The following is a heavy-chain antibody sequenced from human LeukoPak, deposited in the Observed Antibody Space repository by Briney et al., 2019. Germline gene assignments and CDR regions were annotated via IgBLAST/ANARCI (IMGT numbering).Heavy chain of an antibody. Sequence: PGGSLRLSCAASEFTFSSYSMNWVRQAPGKGLEWVSYISSSSSTIYYADSVKGRFTISRDNAKNSLYLQMNSLRDEDMAVYYCARDDSSGYYYRILAYWGQGTLVTVSS. V-gene: IGHV3-48*02. CDR2: ISSSSSTI. D-gene: IGHD3-22*01. J-gene: IGHJ4*02. CDR3: ARDDSSGYYYRILAY. CDR1: EFTFSSYS.